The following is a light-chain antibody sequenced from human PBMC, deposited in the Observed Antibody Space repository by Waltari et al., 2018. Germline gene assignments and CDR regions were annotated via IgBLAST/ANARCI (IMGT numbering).Light chain of an antibody. V-gene: IGLV2-14*03. CDR2: DVN. J-gene: IGLJ1*01. CDR3: TSFTTTNTYV. Sequence: QSALTQPASVSGSPGQSITVSCTGTSSDVGRYNYVPWYQQHPGKATKLLIYDVNTRPSGVSDRFSGSKSGNTASLTISGLQAEDEADYYCTSFTTTNTYVFGSGTEVTVL. CDR1: SSDVGRYNY.